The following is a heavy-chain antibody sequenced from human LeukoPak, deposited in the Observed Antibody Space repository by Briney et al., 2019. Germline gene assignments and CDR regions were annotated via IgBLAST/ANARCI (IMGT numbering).Heavy chain of an antibody. J-gene: IGHJ4*02. CDR3: ARDPYYYDSTPQSNADDY. D-gene: IGHD3-22*01. CDR2: ISGSGGST. V-gene: IGHV3-23*01. Sequence: PGGSLRLSCAASGFTFSSYGMSWVRQAPGKGLEWVSAISGSGGSTYYADSVKGRFTISRDNSKNTLYLQMNSLRAEDTAVYCCARDPYYYDSTPQSNADDYWGQGTLVTVSS. CDR1: GFTFSSYG.